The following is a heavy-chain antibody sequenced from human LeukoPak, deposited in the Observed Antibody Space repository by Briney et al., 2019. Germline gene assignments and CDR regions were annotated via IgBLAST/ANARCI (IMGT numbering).Heavy chain of an antibody. CDR2: MNPNSGNT. CDR1: GYTFTSYD. V-gene: IGHV1-8*01. CDR3: ARGSVRYYGSSGTKGDY. J-gene: IGHJ4*02. D-gene: IGHD3-22*01. Sequence: GASVKVSCKASGYTFTSYDINWVRQATGQGLEWMGWMNPNSGNTGYAQKFQGRVTMTRNTSISTAYMELSSLRSEDTAVYYCARGSVRYYGSSGTKGDYWGQGTLVTVSS.